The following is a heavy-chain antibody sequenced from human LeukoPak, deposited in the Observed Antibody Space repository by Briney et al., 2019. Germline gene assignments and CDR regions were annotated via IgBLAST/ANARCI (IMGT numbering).Heavy chain of an antibody. V-gene: IGHV3-21*01. CDR3: ARDKPIYGDYLEFDY. CDR2: ISSSSSYI. D-gene: IGHD4-17*01. CDR1: GFTFSSYS. Sequence: TGGSLRLSCAASGFTFSSYSMNWVRQAPGKGLEWVSSISSSSSYIYYADSVKGRFTISRDNAKNSLYLQMNSLRAEDTAVYYCARDKPIYGDYLEFDYWGQGTLVTVSS. J-gene: IGHJ4*02.